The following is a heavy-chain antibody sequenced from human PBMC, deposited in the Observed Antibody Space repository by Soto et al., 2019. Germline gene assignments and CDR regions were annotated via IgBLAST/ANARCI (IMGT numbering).Heavy chain of an antibody. CDR1: GYTFTSYG. J-gene: IGHJ1*01. CDR2: ISAYNGNT. D-gene: IGHD2-2*01. CDR3: ARERVDIIWPSAESLQH. Sequence: ASVKVSCKASGYTFTSYGIHWVRQAPGQGLEWMGWISAYNGNTNYAQKLQGRVIMTTDTSTSTAYMELRSLRSDDTAVYWCARERVDIIWPSAESLQHPCQAPLRTLSS. V-gene: IGHV1-18*01.